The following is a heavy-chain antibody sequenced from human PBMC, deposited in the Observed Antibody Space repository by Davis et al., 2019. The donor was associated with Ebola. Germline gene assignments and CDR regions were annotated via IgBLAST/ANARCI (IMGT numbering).Heavy chain of an antibody. D-gene: IGHD4-23*01. V-gene: IGHV1-3*01. CDR2: INAGNDDT. CDR3: ARAPYGGRQYNWLDP. CDR1: GYSFTTYG. J-gene: IGHJ5*02. Sequence: AASVKVSCKASGYSFTTYGMNWVRQAPGQGLEWMGWINAGNDDTKYSQQFRGSVTITRDTSASTVYMELTSLTFEDTAIYYCARAPYGGRQYNWLDPWGQGTRVTVSS.